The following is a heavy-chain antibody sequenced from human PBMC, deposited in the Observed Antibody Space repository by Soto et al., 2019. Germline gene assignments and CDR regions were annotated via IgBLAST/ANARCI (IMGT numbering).Heavy chain of an antibody. D-gene: IGHD2-2*01. Sequence: EVQLFESGGALVQPGGSLRLSCAASRLTFSNYVVNWVRQAPGKGLEWVSTVGGTGDTYYPDSVKGRFTISRDNSKNMIYLQMSGLSAEDTAVYYCATSGHCNSLKCTSFDMWGQGTMVAVSS. CDR2: VGGTGDT. J-gene: IGHJ3*02. CDR1: RLTFSNYV. CDR3: ATSGHCNSLKCTSFDM. V-gene: IGHV3-23*01.